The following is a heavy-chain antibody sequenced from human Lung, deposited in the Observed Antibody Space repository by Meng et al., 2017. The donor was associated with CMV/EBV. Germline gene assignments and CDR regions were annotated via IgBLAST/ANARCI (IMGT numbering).Heavy chain of an antibody. V-gene: IGHV1-2*02. CDR1: GYTFAGYH. D-gene: IGHD2-2*01. Sequence: ASVKVSXKASGYTFAGYHLHWVRQAPGQGLEWLGWINPRSGGTNYAPNFRGRVIMTTDTSVNTVYMQLSRLIPDDTATYFCARWGGGDIIVVPAAFDNWGQRTLVTVSS. J-gene: IGHJ4*02. CDR2: INPRSGGT. CDR3: ARWGGGDIIVVPAAFDN.